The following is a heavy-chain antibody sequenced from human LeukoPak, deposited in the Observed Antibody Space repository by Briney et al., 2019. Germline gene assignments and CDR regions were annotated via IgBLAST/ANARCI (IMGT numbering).Heavy chain of an antibody. CDR2: IYYSGST. Sequence: SETLSLTCTVSGGSISSSSYYWGWIRQPPGKGLEWIGSIYYSGSTYYNPSLKSRVTISVDTSKNQFSLNLKSVTPEDTAVYYCARNLIPEQLVLNFWGQGILVTVSS. CDR3: ARNLIPEQLVLNF. V-gene: IGHV4-39*07. CDR1: GGSISSSSYY. J-gene: IGHJ4*02. D-gene: IGHD6-13*01.